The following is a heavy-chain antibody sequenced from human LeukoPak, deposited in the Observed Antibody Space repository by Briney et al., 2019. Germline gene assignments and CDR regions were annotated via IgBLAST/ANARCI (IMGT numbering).Heavy chain of an antibody. CDR3: AKAYCSGGSCYGNWFDP. Sequence: PGRSLRLSCAASGFTFSSYAMSWVRQAPGKGLEWVSAISGSGGSTYYADSVKGRFTISRDNSKNTLYLQMNSLRAEDTAVYYCAKAYCSGGSCYGNWFDPWGQGTLVTVSS. D-gene: IGHD2-15*01. CDR2: ISGSGGST. CDR1: GFTFSSYA. V-gene: IGHV3-23*01. J-gene: IGHJ5*02.